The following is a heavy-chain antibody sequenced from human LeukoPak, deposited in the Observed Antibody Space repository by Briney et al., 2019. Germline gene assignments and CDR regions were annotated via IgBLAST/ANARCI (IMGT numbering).Heavy chain of an antibody. V-gene: IGHV4-4*07. Sequence: SETLSLTCTVSGVSIISYYWTWIRQPAGKGLEWIGRIYTSGSTHYNPSLKSRVTMSVDTSKNQFSLKLNSVTAADTAIYYCARDYYDSSGYRATWYFDLWGRGALVTVSS. D-gene: IGHD3-22*01. CDR2: IYTSGST. CDR3: ARDYYDSSGYRATWYFDL. J-gene: IGHJ2*01. CDR1: GVSIISYY.